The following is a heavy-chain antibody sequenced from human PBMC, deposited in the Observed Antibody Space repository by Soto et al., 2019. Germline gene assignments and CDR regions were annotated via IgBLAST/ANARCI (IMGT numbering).Heavy chain of an antibody. CDR3: ARIIVVVPAAIRSGTSFYGMDV. CDR2: IIPIFGTA. V-gene: IGHV1-69*13. CDR1: VGPFRSYA. J-gene: IGHJ6*02. Sequence: SVTVSSKASVGPFRSYAISWVRQAPGQGLAWMGGIIPIFGTANYAQKFQGRVTITADESTSTAYMELSSLRSEDTAVYYCARIIVVVPAAIRSGTSFYGMDVWGQGNTVTVSS. D-gene: IGHD2-2*02.